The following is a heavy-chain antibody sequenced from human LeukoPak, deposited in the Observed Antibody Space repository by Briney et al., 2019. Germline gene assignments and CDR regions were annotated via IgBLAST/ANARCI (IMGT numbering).Heavy chain of an antibody. J-gene: IGHJ4*02. CDR2: IYTSGST. Sequence: PSETLSLTCTVSGGSISSYYWSWIRQPAGKGLEWIGRIYTSGSTYYNPSLKSRVSISVNTSKNQFSLKLNSVTAADTAMYYCARVGPDDYWGQGTLVTVSS. V-gene: IGHV4-4*07. CDR1: GGSISSYY. CDR3: ARVGPDDY. D-gene: IGHD1-14*01.